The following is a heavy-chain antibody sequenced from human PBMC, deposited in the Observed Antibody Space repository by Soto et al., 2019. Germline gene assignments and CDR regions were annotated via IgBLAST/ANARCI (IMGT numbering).Heavy chain of an antibody. CDR3: ARGLGSSDWYYDF. CDR2: INGGGDST. Sequence: PGGSLRLSCAASGFTFSSYAMSWVRQAPGKGLEWVSSINGGGDSTYYADSVKGRFTISRDNSKNTLYLQMNTLRAEDTAMYHCARGLGSSDWYYDFWGQGALVTVSS. D-gene: IGHD6-19*01. J-gene: IGHJ4*02. CDR1: GFTFSSYA. V-gene: IGHV3-23*01.